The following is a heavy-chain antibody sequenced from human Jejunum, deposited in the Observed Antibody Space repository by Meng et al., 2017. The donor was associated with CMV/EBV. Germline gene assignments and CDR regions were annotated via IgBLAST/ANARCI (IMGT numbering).Heavy chain of an antibody. Sequence: SGKGSGYTSTSYWIGWVRQMPGKGLEWMGIINPGDSDTRYRPSFQGQVTISADKSISTAYLQWSSLRASDTAMYYCVRRHSYNYDYWGQGTQVTVSS. D-gene: IGHD5-24*01. J-gene: IGHJ4*02. CDR3: VRRHSYNYDY. CDR2: INPGDSDT. V-gene: IGHV5-51*01. CDR1: GYTSTSYW.